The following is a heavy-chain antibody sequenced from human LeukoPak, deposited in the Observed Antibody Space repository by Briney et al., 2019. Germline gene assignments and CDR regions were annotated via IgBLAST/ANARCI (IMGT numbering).Heavy chain of an antibody. CDR3: VRVGSSSWNSPFDS. CDR2: INAGNGNT. J-gene: IGHJ4*02. CDR1: GYTFTSYA. D-gene: IGHD6-13*01. V-gene: IGHV1-3*01. Sequence: ASVKVSCKASGYTFTSYAMHWVRQAPGQRLEWMGWINAGNGNTKYSQKFQGRVTITRDTSASTAYMELSSLRSEDTAVYYCVRVGSSSWNSPFDSWAQGTLVTVSS.